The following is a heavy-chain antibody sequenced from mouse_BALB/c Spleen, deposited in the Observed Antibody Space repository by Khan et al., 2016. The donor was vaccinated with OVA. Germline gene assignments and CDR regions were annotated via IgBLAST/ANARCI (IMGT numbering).Heavy chain of an antibody. CDR2: INPSNDVT. CDR1: GYTFTTYV. Sequence: EVQLQQSGPELVKPGASVKVSCKASGYTFTTYVMYWVKQRPGQGLEWIGYINPSNDVTKYNEKFKGKATLTSDKSSSTAYMELSSVTSEDSAIDYGARDSIHHYGYSDWGQGTTLTVSS. J-gene: IGHJ2*01. D-gene: IGHD1-2*01. V-gene: IGHV1S136*01. CDR3: ARDSIHHYGYSD.